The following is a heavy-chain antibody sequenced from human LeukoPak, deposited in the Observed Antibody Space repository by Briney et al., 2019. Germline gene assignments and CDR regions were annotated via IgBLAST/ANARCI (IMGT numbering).Heavy chain of an antibody. V-gene: IGHV3-15*01. CDR3: TTELDVRPNHY. J-gene: IGHJ4*02. CDR1: GLTFSNAW. CDR2: IKRKSDGGTT. D-gene: IGHD1-14*01. Sequence: GGSLRLSCAASGLTFSNAWMSWVRQAPGKGLEWVGRIKRKSDGGTTDYAAPVKGRFTISRDDSKNALYLQMNSLKSEDTAVYYCTTELDVRPNHYWGQGTLVTVSS.